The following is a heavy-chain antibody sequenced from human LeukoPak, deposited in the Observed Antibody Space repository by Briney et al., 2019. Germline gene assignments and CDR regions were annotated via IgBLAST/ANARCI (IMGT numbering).Heavy chain of an antibody. J-gene: IGHJ6*03. V-gene: IGHV1-8*01. D-gene: IGHD2-21*01. CDR3: ARVVMKAFYYYYMDV. CDR2: MNPTSGDT. Sequence: ASVRVSCKASGYTFSDYDVNWVRQAPGQGLEWMGWMNPTSGDTGYAQKFQGRVTMTRSMSRNTAYMELSRLRSEDTAVYFCARVVMKAFYYYYMDVWGKGTTIIISS. CDR1: GYTFSDYD.